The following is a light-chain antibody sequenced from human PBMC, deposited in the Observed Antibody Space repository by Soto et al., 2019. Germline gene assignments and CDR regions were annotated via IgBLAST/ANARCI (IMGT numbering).Light chain of an antibody. CDR1: QSVSSSY. CDR2: GAS. J-gene: IGKJ3*01. CDR3: QQYGSSPLVT. V-gene: IGKV3-20*01. Sequence: EIVLTQSPGTLSLSPGERATLSCRASQSVSSSYLAWYQQKPGQAPRPLIYGASSRATGIPERFSGSGSGTDFTLTISRLEPEDFAVYYCQQYGSSPLVTFGPGTKVDIK.